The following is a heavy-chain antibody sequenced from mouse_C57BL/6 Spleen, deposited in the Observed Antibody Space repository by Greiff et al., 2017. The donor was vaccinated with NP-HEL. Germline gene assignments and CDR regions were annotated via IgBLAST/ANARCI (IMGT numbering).Heavy chain of an antibody. Sequence: LQESGAELVKPGASVKLSCKASGCTFTEYTIHWVKQRSGQGLAWIGWFYPGSGSIKYNEKFKDKATLTADKSSSTVYMELSRLTSEVSAVYFCARHERGYDYDAIDYWGQGTTLTVSS. V-gene: IGHV1-62-2*01. CDR2: FYPGSGSI. J-gene: IGHJ2*01. D-gene: IGHD2-4*01. CDR3: ARHERGYDYDAIDY. CDR1: GCTFTEYT.